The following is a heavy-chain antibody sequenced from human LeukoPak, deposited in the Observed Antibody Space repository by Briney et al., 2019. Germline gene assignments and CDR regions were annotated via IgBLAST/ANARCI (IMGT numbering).Heavy chain of an antibody. CDR3: ARVDIVVVPAATPLDAFDI. CDR1: GYTFTGYY. CDR2: INPNSGGT. V-gene: IGHV1-2*02. D-gene: IGHD2-2*02. Sequence: GASVKVSCKASGYTFTGYYMHWVRQAPGQGLEWMGWINPNSGGTNYAQKFQGRVTMTRDTSISTAYMELSRLRSDDTAVYYCARVDIVVVPAATPLDAFDIWGQGTMVTVSS. J-gene: IGHJ3*02.